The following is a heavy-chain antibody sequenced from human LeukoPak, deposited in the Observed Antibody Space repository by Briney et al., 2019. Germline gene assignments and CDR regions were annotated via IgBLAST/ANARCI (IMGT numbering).Heavy chain of an antibody. Sequence: GGSLRLSCAASGFTFDDYAMHRVRQAPGKGLEWVSGISWNSGSIGYADSVKGRFTISRDNAKNSLYLQMNSLRAEDTALYYCAEDMGYCSGGSCYGMDVWGQGTTVTVSS. V-gene: IGHV3-9*01. CDR1: GFTFDDYA. J-gene: IGHJ6*02. CDR2: ISWNSGSI. D-gene: IGHD2-15*01. CDR3: AEDMGYCSGGSCYGMDV.